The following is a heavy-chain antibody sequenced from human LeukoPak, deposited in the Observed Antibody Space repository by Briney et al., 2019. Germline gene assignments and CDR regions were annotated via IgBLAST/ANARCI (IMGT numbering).Heavy chain of an antibody. CDR3: ARGGYYYDSSGYYHDAFDI. V-gene: IGHV3-53*01. D-gene: IGHD3-22*01. CDR2: IYSGGST. J-gene: IGHJ3*02. Sequence: GRSLRLSCAASGFTVSSNYMNWVRQAPGKGLEWVSIIYSGGSTYYADSVKGRFTISRDNSKNKVYLQMDSLRAEDTAVYYCARGGYYYDSSGYYHDAFDIWGQGTMVTVSS. CDR1: GFTVSSNY.